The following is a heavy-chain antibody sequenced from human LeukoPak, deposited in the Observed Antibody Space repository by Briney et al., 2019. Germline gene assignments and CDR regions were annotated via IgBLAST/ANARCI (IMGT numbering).Heavy chain of an antibody. Sequence: GASVKVSCKASGGTFSSYAISWVRQAPGQGLEWMGGIIPIFGTANYAQKFQGRVTITADESTSTAYMELSSLGSEDTAVYYCARVTTGDYYYYYYMDVWGKGTTVTISS. CDR3: ARVTTGDYYYYYYMDV. J-gene: IGHJ6*03. V-gene: IGHV1-69*13. D-gene: IGHD4-17*01. CDR2: IIPIFGTA. CDR1: GGTFSSYA.